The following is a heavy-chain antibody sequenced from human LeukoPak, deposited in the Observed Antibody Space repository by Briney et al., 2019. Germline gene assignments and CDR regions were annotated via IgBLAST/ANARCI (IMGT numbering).Heavy chain of an antibody. Sequence: ASVKVSCKASGYTFTGQYMHWVRQAPGQGLEWMGWINPNSGDTNYAQKFQGRVTMTRDTSISTAYMELSRLRSDDTAVYYCARDRGYCSSTSCYEGGFWFDPWGQGTLVTVSS. CDR2: INPNSGDT. CDR1: GYTFTGQY. J-gene: IGHJ5*02. D-gene: IGHD2-2*01. V-gene: IGHV1-2*02. CDR3: ARDRGYCSSTSCYEGGFWFDP.